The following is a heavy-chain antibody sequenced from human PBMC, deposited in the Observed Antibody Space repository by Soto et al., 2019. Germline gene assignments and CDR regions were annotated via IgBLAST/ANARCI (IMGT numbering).Heavy chain of an antibody. D-gene: IGHD5-12*01. CDR1: GFNFDEYA. J-gene: IGHJ4*02. V-gene: IGHV3-9*01. CDR2: ISWNSGSI. CDR3: AKGLTRYSAYDPIDY. Sequence: GGSLRLSCAASGFNFDEYAMHWVRQPPGKGLEWVSGISWNSGSIDYVDSVKGRFTISRDNAKNSLYLQMNSLRAEDTAFYFCAKGLTRYSAYDPIDYWGQGTLVTVSS.